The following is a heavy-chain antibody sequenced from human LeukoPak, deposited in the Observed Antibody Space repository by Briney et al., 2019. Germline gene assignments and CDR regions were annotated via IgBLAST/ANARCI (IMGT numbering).Heavy chain of an antibody. CDR2: ISSRSSTI. J-gene: IGHJ3*02. V-gene: IGHV3-48*02. CDR3: ARDSTGGGFDM. D-gene: IGHD2-8*02. CDR1: GSTFSNYA. Sequence: GGSLRLSCAASGSTFSNYAMSWVRQAPGKGLEWVSYISSRSSTIYYADSVKGRFTISRDNAKNSLYLQVNSLRDEDTAVYYCARDSTGGGFDMWGQGTMVTVSS.